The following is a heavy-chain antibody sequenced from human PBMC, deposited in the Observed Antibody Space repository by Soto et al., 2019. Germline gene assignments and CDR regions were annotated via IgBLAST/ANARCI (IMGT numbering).Heavy chain of an antibody. CDR1: GGSISSYY. CDR2: IYYSGNT. Sequence: SETLSLTCTVSGGSISSYYWSWIRQPPGKGLEWIGYIYYSGNTNYNPSLKSRVTISVDTSKNQFSLKLSSVTAADTAVYYCARLSGYSRGWSSANLFDPWGQGTLVTVSS. D-gene: IGHD6-19*01. CDR3: ARLSGYSRGWSSANLFDP. J-gene: IGHJ5*02. V-gene: IGHV4-59*01.